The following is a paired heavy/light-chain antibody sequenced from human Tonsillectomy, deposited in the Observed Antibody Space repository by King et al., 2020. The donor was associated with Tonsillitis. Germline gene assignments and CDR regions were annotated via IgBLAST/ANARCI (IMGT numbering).Light chain of an antibody. Sequence: DIQMTQSPSSLSASVGDRVTITCRASQSIGIYLDWYQQKPGKAPQLLIYSASNLEGGVPSRFSGAGSGTDFTLTISSLQREDFATYYCQQSYSVPPVTFGQGTRLELK. CDR3: QQSYSVPPVT. CDR1: QSIGIY. V-gene: IGKV1-39*01. J-gene: IGKJ5*01. CDR2: SAS.
Heavy chain of an antibody. D-gene: IGHD6-19*01. CDR3: AKAPAYKPEGSGPWSFES. CDR2: IQYDGSDA. CDR1: GFTFDTHA. J-gene: IGHJ4*02. Sequence: QVHLVESGGGVVQPGGSLRLSCAASGFTFDTHAMHWVRQAPGKGLEWVSFIQYDGSDALYGDSVRGRFTISRDNSKNTLYLEMSGLRPDDTAVYYCAKAPAYKPEGSGPWSFESWGRGTLITVSS. V-gene: IGHV3-30*02.